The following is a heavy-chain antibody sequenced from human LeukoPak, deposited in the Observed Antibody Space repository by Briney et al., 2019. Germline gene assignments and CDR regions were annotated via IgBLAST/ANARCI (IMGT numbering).Heavy chain of an antibody. CDR2: IWFDGSYT. Sequence: GGSLSLSCAASGFTFNNYVVHWVGQAPGKGLEWVAVIWFDGSYTYYADPVKGRFTIYRDNSKNTLYLQMTSLRAEDTAVYYCARGLYYGSGSPIDYWGQGTLVSVSS. D-gene: IGHD3-10*01. CDR3: ARGLYYGSGSPIDY. J-gene: IGHJ4*02. V-gene: IGHV3-33*01. CDR1: GFTFNNYV.